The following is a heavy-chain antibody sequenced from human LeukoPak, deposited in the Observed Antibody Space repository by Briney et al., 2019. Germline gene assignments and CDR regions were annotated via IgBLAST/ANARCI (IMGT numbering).Heavy chain of an antibody. CDR1: GGTFSSYA. Sequence: SVKVSCKASGGTFSSYAISWVRQAPGQGLEWMGRIIPILGIANYAQKFQGRVTITADKSTSTAYMELSSLRSEGTAVYYCARGTYYYDSSGYGDFDYWGQGTLVTVSS. D-gene: IGHD3-22*01. CDR3: ARGTYYYDSSGYGDFDY. J-gene: IGHJ4*02. CDR2: IIPILGIA. V-gene: IGHV1-69*04.